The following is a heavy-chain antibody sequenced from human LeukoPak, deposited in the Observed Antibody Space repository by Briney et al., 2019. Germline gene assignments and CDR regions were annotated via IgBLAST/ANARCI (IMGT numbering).Heavy chain of an antibody. V-gene: IGHV1-8*01. Sequence: ASVKVSCKASGYTFTSYDINWVRQATGQGLEWMGWMNPNSGNTGYAQKFQGRVTMTRNTSISTAYMELSSLRSEDTAVYYCARAGGMATIFGLFRMTAFSQEFDYWGQGTLVTVSS. CDR3: ARAGGMATIFGLFRMTAFSQEFDY. CDR2: MNPNSGNT. J-gene: IGHJ4*02. CDR1: GYTFTSYD. D-gene: IGHD5-24*01.